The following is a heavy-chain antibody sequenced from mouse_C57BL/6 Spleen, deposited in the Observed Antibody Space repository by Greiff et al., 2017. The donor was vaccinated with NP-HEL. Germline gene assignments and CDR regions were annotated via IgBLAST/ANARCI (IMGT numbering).Heavy chain of an antibody. CDR2: INPSGGYP. D-gene: IGHD2-2*01. J-gene: IGHJ4*01. CDR1: GYTFTSYR. CDR3: GRWLEAVALDY. V-gene: IGHV1-4*01. Sequence: VQLQQSGAELARPGASVKMSCKASGYTFTSYRMHWVKQRPGQGLEWIGYINPSGGYPKYNQKVKDKATLTADKSSSTADMQLSSLTSEDSADYYSGRWLEAVALDYGGQGTTVTVAS.